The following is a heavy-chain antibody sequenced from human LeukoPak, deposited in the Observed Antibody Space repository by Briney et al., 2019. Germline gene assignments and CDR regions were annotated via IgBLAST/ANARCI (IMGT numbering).Heavy chain of an antibody. Sequence: PSETLSLTCTVSGGSISTSYWNWIRQPPGKGLEWIGNIYYSGSTNYNPSLKSRVTISVDTSKTQFSLKLSFVTAADTAVYYCARYVVYGSGKYYFDYWGQGTLVTVSS. V-gene: IGHV4-59*01. CDR3: ARYVVYGSGKYYFDY. CDR1: GGSISTSY. CDR2: IYYSGST. J-gene: IGHJ4*02. D-gene: IGHD3-10*01.